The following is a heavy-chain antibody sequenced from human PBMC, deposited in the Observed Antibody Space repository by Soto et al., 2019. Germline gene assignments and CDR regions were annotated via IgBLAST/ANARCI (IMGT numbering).Heavy chain of an antibody. Sequence: QVQLVQSGAEVKKPGASVRVSCKASGYTFTSYGIGWVRQAPGQVLEWMGWISTDNDNTNYAQKFQGRVSMTTDSSTSTAYMELRSLRSDDTAVYYCARLPRTGLQLWFPEFFDYWGQGTLVTVSS. V-gene: IGHV1-18*01. J-gene: IGHJ4*02. D-gene: IGHD5-18*01. CDR3: ARLPRTGLQLWFPEFFDY. CDR2: ISTDNDNT. CDR1: GYTFTSYG.